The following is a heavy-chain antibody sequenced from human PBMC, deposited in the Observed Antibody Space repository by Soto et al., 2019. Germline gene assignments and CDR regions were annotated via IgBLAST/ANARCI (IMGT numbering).Heavy chain of an antibody. D-gene: IGHD3-3*01. Sequence: LRLSCAASGFTFSSYAMSWVRQAPGKGLEWVSAISGSGGSTYYADSVKGRFTISRDNSKNTLYLQMNSPRAEDTAVYYCAKSFWSGPIPLYYMDVWGKGTTVTVSS. CDR2: ISGSGGST. V-gene: IGHV3-23*01. J-gene: IGHJ6*03. CDR1: GFTFSSYA. CDR3: AKSFWSGPIPLYYMDV.